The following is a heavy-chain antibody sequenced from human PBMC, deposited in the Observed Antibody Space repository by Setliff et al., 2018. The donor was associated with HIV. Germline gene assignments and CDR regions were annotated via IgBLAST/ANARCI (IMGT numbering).Heavy chain of an antibody. CDR1: GFTFGDYG. D-gene: IGHD3-22*01. CDR2: IRRRDSGGTT. V-gene: IGHV3-49*04. CDR3: STTASNGYPWALDI. Sequence: GSLRLSCTVSGFTFGDYGVNWVRQAPGKGLEWVGFIRRRDSGGTTEYAAPVKGRFTISRDDSKNTLYLQMNSLKTEDTAVYYCSTTASNGYPWALDIWGQGTMVTVSS. J-gene: IGHJ3*02.